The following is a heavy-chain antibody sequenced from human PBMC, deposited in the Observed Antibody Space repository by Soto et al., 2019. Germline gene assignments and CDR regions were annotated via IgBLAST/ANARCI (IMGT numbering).Heavy chain of an antibody. CDR3: ASGEYCTNGVCFVPRDY. CDR2: ISSSSSYI. Sequence: GGSLRLSCAASGFTFSSYSMNWVRQAPGKGLEWVSSISSSSSYIYYADSVKGRFTISRDNAKNSLYLQMNSLRAEDTAVYYCASGEYCTNGVCFVPRDYWGQGTLVTVSS. D-gene: IGHD2-8*01. J-gene: IGHJ4*02. V-gene: IGHV3-21*01. CDR1: GFTFSSYS.